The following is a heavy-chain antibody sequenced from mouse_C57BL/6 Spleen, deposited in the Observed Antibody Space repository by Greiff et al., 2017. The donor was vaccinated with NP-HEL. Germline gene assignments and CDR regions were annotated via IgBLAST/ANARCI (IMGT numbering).Heavy chain of an antibody. J-gene: IGHJ2*01. V-gene: IGHV1-69*01. CDR2: IDPSDSYT. CDR3: ARAGGVTTVVPFDY. CDR1: GYTFTSYW. Sequence: QVQLQQPGAELVMPGASVKLSCKASGYTFTSYWMHWVKQRPGQGLEWIGEIDPSDSYTNYNQKFKGKSTLTVDKSSSTAYMQLSSLTSEDSAVYYCARAGGVTTVVPFDYWGQGTTLTVSS. D-gene: IGHD1-1*01.